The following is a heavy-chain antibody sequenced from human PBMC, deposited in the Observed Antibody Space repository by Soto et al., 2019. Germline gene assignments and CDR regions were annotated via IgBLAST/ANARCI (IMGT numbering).Heavy chain of an antibody. CDR2: IYYSGST. J-gene: IGHJ6*02. D-gene: IGHD3-3*01. CDR3: ARGQFLENYGMDV. CDR1: GGSISSGGYY. V-gene: IGHV4-31*03. Sequence: QVQLQESGPGLVKPSQTLSRTCTVSGGSISSGGYYWSWIRQHPGKGLEWVGYIYYSGSTYYNPYLKSRVTISVDTSKSQCSLKLSSVTAADTAVYYCARGQFLENYGMDVWGQGTTHTVSS.